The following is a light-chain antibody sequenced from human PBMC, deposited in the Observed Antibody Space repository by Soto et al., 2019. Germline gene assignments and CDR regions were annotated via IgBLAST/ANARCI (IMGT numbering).Light chain of an antibody. Sequence: QSVLTQPASVSGSPGQSITISCTRTSSDVGGYDYVSWYQLHPGKAPKLMVFEVSNRPSGVSYRFSGSKSGNTASLTISGLQAEEEADYFCSSYSISTAYLFGTGTKVTVL. CDR2: EVS. J-gene: IGLJ1*01. CDR1: SSDVGGYDY. CDR3: SSYSISTAYL. V-gene: IGLV2-14*01.